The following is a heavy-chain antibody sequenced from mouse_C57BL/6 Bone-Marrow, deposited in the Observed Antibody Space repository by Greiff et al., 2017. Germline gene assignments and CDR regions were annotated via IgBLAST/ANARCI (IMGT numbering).Heavy chain of an antibody. CDR1: GYTFTSYW. J-gene: IGHJ1*03. D-gene: IGHD2-2*01. V-gene: IGHV1-52*01. CDR3: ARGVMVTTRYFDV. CDR2: IDPSDSET. Sequence: QVQLQQPGAELVRPGSSVKLSCKASGYTFTSYWMHWVKQRPIQGLEWIGNIDPSDSETHYNQKFKDKATLTVDQSSSTAYMQLSSLTSEDAAVYYCARGVMVTTRYFDVWGTGTTVTVSS.